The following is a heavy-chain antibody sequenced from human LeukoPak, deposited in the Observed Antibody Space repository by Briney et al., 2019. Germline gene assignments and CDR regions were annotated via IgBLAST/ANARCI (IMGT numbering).Heavy chain of an antibody. CDR1: GVSVSDYY. V-gene: IGHV4-34*01. CDR3: ARIRCGRGQARCYNH. J-gene: IGHJ5*02. Sequence: SETLSLTCAVSGVSVSDYYWSWIRQSPEKGLEWIGEVSPGGYTTYNPSLRSRVIISEDTSENQLSLNVTSVRAAETALYYCARIRCGRGQARCYNHWAQGSLVTVSS. D-gene: IGHD2-21*01. CDR2: VSPGGYT.